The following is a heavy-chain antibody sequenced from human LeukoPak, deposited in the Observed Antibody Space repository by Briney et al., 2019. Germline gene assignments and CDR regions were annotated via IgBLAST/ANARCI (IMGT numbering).Heavy chain of an antibody. Sequence: PGGSLRLSCAASGFTFDDYAMHWVRQAPGKGLEWVSGISWNSGSIGYADSVKGRFTISRDNAKNSLYLQMNSLRAEDTALYYCARDRPGIMITFGGVMNIWGQGTMVTVSS. D-gene: IGHD3-16*01. CDR1: GFTFDDYA. CDR2: ISWNSGSI. V-gene: IGHV3-9*01. CDR3: ARDRPGIMITFGGVMNI. J-gene: IGHJ3*02.